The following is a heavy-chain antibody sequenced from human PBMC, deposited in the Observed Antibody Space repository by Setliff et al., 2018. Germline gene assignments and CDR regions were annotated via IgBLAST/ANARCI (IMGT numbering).Heavy chain of an antibody. Sequence: ASVKVSCKASGFTSTNYAIHWVRQAPGQRPECMGWIHAGNGDTKYSQKFQGRVTITRDTSASTVYMELSSLRSEDTAVYYCASARYYSGYIEYFQYWGQGTLVTVSS. V-gene: IGHV1-3*01. CDR1: GFTSTNYA. CDR3: ASARYYSGYIEYFQY. J-gene: IGHJ1*01. CDR2: IHAGNGDT. D-gene: IGHD5-12*01.